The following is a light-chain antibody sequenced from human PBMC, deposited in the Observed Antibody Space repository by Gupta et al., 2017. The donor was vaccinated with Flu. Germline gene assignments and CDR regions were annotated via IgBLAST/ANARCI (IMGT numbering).Light chain of an antibody. J-gene: IGKJ4*01. CDR2: DAS. V-gene: IGKV3-11*01. CDR1: QSVSSY. CDR3: QQGSNWPLT. Sequence: EIVLTQSPATLSLSPGERATLSCRASQSVSSYLAWYQQKPGQPPRLLIYDASNRATGLPARFSGSGSGTDFTLTISILAPEDFAVYYCQQGSNWPLTFGGGTKVEIK.